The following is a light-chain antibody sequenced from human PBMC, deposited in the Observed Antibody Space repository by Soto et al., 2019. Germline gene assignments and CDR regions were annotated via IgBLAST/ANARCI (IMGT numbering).Light chain of an antibody. CDR2: GAS. V-gene: IGKV3-20*01. J-gene: IGKJ5*01. Sequence: ETVLTLSPGTLSLSPGERATLSCRASQSVSSSYLAWYQQKPGQAPRLLIYGASSRATGIPDRFSGSGSGTDFTLTISRLEPEDFAVYYCQQYGSSPPITFGQGTRLEIK. CDR1: QSVSSSY. CDR3: QQYGSSPPIT.